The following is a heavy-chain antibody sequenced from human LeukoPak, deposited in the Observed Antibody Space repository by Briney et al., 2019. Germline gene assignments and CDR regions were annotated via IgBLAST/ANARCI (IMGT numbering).Heavy chain of an antibody. Sequence: PSETLSLTCTVSGGSISSGSYYWSWIRQPAGKGLEWIGSIYYSGSTYYNPSLESRVTISVDTSKNQFSLKLSSVTAADTAVYYCARGAYYSSSLWFDPWGQGTLVTVSS. CDR1: GGSISSGSYY. V-gene: IGHV4-39*07. J-gene: IGHJ5*02. D-gene: IGHD6-6*01. CDR2: IYYSGST. CDR3: ARGAYYSSSLWFDP.